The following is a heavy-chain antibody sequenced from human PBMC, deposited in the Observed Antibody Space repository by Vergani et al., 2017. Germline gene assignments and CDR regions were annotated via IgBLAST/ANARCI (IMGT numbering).Heavy chain of an antibody. CDR2: INHSGST. CDR1: GRSFSGYY. J-gene: IGHJ4*02. D-gene: IGHD2-2*01. V-gene: IGHV4-34*01. Sequence: QVQLQQWGAGLLKPSETLSLTCAVYGRSFSGYYWSWIRQPPGKGLEWIGEINHSGSTNYNPSLKSRVTISVDTSKNQFSLKLSSVTAADTAGYYCARGRGYCSSTSCYQDYWGQGTLVTVSS. CDR3: ARGRGYCSSTSCYQDY.